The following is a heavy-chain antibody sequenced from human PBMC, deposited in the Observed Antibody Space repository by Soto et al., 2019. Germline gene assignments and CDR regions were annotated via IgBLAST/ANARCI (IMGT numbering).Heavy chain of an antibody. V-gene: IGHV3-30*18. D-gene: IGHD6-19*01. J-gene: IGHJ4*02. CDR2: VSHDGRNT. Sequence: VQLVESGGGVVQPGRSLRLSCAASGFTFSDYAMHWVRQAPGKGLEWVAVVSHDGRNTHYADSVKGRFTISRDSSKNTVALEMTGLRAEDTAVYCCAKGGRQWLVTSDFNYWGQGALVTVSS. CDR1: GFTFSDYA. CDR3: AKGGRQWLVTSDFNY.